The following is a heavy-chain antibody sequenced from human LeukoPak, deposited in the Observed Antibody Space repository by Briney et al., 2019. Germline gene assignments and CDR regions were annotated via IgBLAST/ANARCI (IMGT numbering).Heavy chain of an antibody. V-gene: IGHV1-18*01. Sequence: ASVKVSCKASGYTFTSYGISWVRQAPGQGLEWMGWISAYNGNTNYAQKLQGRVTMTTDTSTSTAYMELSSLRSEDTAVYYCASRDIAAAGTHLHPNYYYYYYMDVWGKGTTVTVSS. CDR3: ASRDIAAAGTHLHPNYYYYYYMDV. CDR1: GYTFTSYG. D-gene: IGHD6-13*01. J-gene: IGHJ6*03. CDR2: ISAYNGNT.